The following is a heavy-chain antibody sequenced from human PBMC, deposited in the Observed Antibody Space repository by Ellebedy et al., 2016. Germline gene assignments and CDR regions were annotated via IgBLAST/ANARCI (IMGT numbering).Heavy chain of an antibody. Sequence: GGSLRLSXAASGFTFSDYYMSWIRQAPGKGLEWVSYISSSGSTIYYADSVKGRFTISRDNAKNSLYLQMNSLRAEDTAVYYCARGAMVEWELLRYFDYWGQGTLVTVSS. CDR3: ARGAMVEWELLRYFDY. CDR2: ISSSGSTI. D-gene: IGHD1-26*01. V-gene: IGHV3-11*01. CDR1: GFTFSDYY. J-gene: IGHJ4*02.